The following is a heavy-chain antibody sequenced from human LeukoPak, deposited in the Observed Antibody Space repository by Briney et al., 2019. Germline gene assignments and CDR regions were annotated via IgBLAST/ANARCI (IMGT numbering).Heavy chain of an antibody. J-gene: IGHJ6*03. CDR2: ISGSGYYT. D-gene: IGHD3-16*01. CDR1: GSGFTFGNCA. CDR3: AKDGSWGDYYFYFYMDV. V-gene: IGHV3-23*01. Sequence: GSLRLSCEASGSGFTFGNCAMSWGRQARGKGLECVSDISGSGYYTYYADSVKGRFTISRDNSKNTLYIQMNSLRAEDTAVYYCAKDGSWGDYYFYFYMDVWGKGTTVTVSS.